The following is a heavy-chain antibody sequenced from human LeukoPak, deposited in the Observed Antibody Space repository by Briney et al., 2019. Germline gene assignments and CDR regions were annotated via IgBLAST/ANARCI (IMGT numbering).Heavy chain of an antibody. CDR1: GFTFSTYG. Sequence: GGSLRLSCAASGFTFSTYGMHWVRQAPGKGLEWVAVIWNDGSNKYYADSVKGRFTISRDNAKNSLYLQMNSLRAEDTAVYYCARSRRITMVRGVDGAFDIWGQGTMVTVSS. V-gene: IGHV3-33*01. J-gene: IGHJ3*02. CDR2: IWNDGSNK. CDR3: ARSRRITMVRGVDGAFDI. D-gene: IGHD3-10*01.